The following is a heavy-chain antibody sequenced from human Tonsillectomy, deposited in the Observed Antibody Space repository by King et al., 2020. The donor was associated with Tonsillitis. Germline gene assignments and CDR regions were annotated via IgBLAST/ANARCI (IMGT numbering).Heavy chain of an antibody. CDR2: ISSSSSTI. CDR1: GFTFSSYS. D-gene: IGHD2-15*01. J-gene: IGHJ6*03. V-gene: IGHV3-48*01. Sequence: VQLVESGGGLVQPGGSLRLSCAASGFTFSSYSMNWVRQAPGKGLEGVAYISSSSSTIYYADSMKGRFTISRDRATNSLFLQMNSLRAEDTAVYYCARERIYYSYMDVWGKGTTVTVSS. CDR3: ARERIYYSYMDV.